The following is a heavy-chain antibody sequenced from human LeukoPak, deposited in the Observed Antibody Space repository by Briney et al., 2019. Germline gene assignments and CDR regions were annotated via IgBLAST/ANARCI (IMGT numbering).Heavy chain of an antibody. J-gene: IGHJ5*02. D-gene: IGHD1-1*01. CDR2: IYYSGHT. Sequence: PSQTLSLTCTVSGASISSEGYYWSWIRQHPGEGLELIGFIYYSGHTYYNPSLKSRVSISLDASKSQISLKLSSATVANTAIYSCATIRTGANWYGPRGQGTLVTVSS. CDR3: ATIRTGANWYGP. CDR1: GASISSEGYY. V-gene: IGHV4-31*03.